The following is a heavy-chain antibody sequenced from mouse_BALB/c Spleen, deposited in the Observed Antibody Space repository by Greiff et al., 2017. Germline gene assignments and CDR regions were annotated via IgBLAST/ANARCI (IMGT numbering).Heavy chain of an antibody. Sequence: EVQLVESGGGLVKPGGSLKLSCAASGFAFSSYDMSWVRQTPEKRLEWVAYISSGGGSTYYPDTVKGRFTISRDNAKNTLYLQMSSLKSEDTAMYYCARHGNSYFDYWGQGTTLTVSA. CDR1: GFAFSSYD. V-gene: IGHV5-12-1*01. CDR3: ARHGNSYFDY. J-gene: IGHJ2*01. D-gene: IGHD2-1*01. CDR2: ISSGGGST.